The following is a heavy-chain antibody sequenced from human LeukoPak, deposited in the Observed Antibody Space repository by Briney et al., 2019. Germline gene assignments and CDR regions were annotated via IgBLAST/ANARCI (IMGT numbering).Heavy chain of an antibody. D-gene: IGHD5-18*01. Sequence: PSETLSLTCTVSGDSITSGIHYWNWIRQPPGKVLEWIGSISYSGSTNYNPSLESRVTISVDTSKNQISLKLSSVTAADTTVYYCARAPERWYSYGSYTYYYMDVWGKGTTVTVSS. J-gene: IGHJ6*03. V-gene: IGHV4-61*01. CDR1: GDSITSGIHY. CDR2: ISYSGST. CDR3: ARAPERWYSYGSYTYYYMDV.